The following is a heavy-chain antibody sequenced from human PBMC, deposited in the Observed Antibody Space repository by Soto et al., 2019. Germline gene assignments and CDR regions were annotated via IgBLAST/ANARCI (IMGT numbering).Heavy chain of an antibody. CDR2: IYYSGTT. CDR1: GGSISSYY. Sequence: KPSETLSLTCTVSGGSISSYYWTWIRQTPGKGMEWIGYIYYSGTTNYNPSLKSRVTISLDTAKNQFSLNLHSVTAADTAVYYCVRDQQMGRLDPWGQGTLVTVSS. D-gene: IGHD6-13*01. J-gene: IGHJ5*02. V-gene: IGHV4-59*01. CDR3: VRDQQMGRLDP.